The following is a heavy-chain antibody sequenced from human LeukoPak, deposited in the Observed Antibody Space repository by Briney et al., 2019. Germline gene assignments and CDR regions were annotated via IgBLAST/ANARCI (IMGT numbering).Heavy chain of an antibody. CDR1: GGSISSYY. CDR2: IYYSGST. J-gene: IGHJ4*02. D-gene: IGHD6-19*01. CDR3: AREVAVAGTEYYFDY. V-gene: IGHV4-59*01. Sequence: PSEVLSLTCTVSGGSISSYYWSWIRQPPGKGLEWVGYIYYSGSTNYNPSLKSRVTISVDTSKNQFSLKLSSVTAADTAVYYCAREVAVAGTEYYFDYWGQGTLVTVSS.